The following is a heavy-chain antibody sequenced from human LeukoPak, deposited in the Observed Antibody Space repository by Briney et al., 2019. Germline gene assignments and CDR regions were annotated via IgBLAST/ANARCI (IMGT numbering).Heavy chain of an antibody. CDR1: GGSMSSYY. V-gene: IGHV4-59*01. Sequence: SETLSLTCTVSGGSMSSYYWSWIRQPPGKGLEWIGHIYYSGSTNYNPSLKSRVTISVDTSKNQFSLKLSSVTAADTAVYYCARGASGWPYYFDYWGQGTLVTVSS. CDR3: ARGASGWPYYFDY. J-gene: IGHJ4*02. D-gene: IGHD6-19*01. CDR2: IYYSGST.